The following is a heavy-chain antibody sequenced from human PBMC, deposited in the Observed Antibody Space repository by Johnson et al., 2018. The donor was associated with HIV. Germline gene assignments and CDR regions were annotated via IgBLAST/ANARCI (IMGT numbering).Heavy chain of an antibody. CDR3: ANGGLQFLEWLPHDAFDI. Sequence: QVQLVESGGGVVQPGRSLRLSCAASGFTYSNYDMHWVRQAPGKGLEWVALICYDGANKYYADSVKGRFTISRDNSKNTLYLQMNSLRAEDTAVYYCANGGLQFLEWLPHDAFDIWGQGTMVTVSS. CDR2: ICYDGANK. V-gene: IGHV3-33*06. J-gene: IGHJ3*02. D-gene: IGHD3-3*01. CDR1: GFTYSNYD.